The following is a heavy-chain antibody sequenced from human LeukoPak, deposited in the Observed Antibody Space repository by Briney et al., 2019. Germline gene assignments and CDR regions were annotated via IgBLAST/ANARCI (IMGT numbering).Heavy chain of an antibody. V-gene: IGHV3-74*01. CDR1: GFTFNNYW. CDR2: INSDGGGT. Sequence: PGGSLRLSCAASGFTFNNYWMHWVRQAPGKGLVWVSRINSDGGGTTYADSVKGRFTISRDNAKNTLYLQMNSLRAEDTAVYYCAADRVYYGMDIWGQGTTVTVSS. D-gene: IGHD3-10*01. J-gene: IGHJ6*02. CDR3: AADRVYYGMDI.